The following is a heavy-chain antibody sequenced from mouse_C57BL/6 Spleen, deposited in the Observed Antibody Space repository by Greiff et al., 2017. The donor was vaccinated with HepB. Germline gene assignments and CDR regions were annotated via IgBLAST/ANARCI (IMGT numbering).Heavy chain of an antibody. CDR3: AREEY. J-gene: IGHJ3*01. CDR2: ISYDGSN. CDR1: GYSITSGYY. V-gene: IGHV3-6*01. Sequence: ESGPGLVKPSQSLSLTCSVTGYSITSGYYWNWIRQFPGNKLEWMGYISYDGSNNYNPSLKNRISITRDTSKNQFFLKLNSVTTEDTATYYCAREEYWGQGTLVTVSA.